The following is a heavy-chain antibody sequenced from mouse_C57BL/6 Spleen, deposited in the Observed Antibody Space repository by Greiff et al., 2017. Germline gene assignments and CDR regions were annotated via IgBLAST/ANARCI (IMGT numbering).Heavy chain of an antibody. J-gene: IGHJ4*01. CDR3: ARRLGQDYAMDY. CDR1: GFTFSSYG. V-gene: IGHV5-6*02. D-gene: IGHD4-1*01. CDR2: ISSGGSYT. Sequence: EVKLVESGGDLVKPGGSLKLSCAASGFTFSSYGMSWVRQTPDKRLEWVATISSGGSYTYYPDSVKGRFTISRDNAKNTLYLQMSSLKSEDTAMYYCARRLGQDYAMDYWGQGTSVTVSS.